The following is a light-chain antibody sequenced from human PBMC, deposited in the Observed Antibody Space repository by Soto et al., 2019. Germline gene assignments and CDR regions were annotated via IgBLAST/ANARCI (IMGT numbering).Light chain of an antibody. CDR2: GAS. V-gene: IGKV3-15*01. CDR1: QRVSSD. Sequence: EIVRTQSPATLSVSPGERATLSCRASQRVSSDFSGSQQKPGQAPRLLIFGASSRPTGISDWFSGSGSGTEFTLTISSLQSEDFAVYYCQQYNNWPPYTFGQGTKLEIK. CDR3: QQYNNWPPYT. J-gene: IGKJ2*01.